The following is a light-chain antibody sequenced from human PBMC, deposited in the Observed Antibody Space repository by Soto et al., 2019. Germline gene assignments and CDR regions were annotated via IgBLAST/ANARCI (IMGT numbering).Light chain of an antibody. J-gene: IGKJ4*01. CDR2: GAS. CDR3: QQYGSSPLT. V-gene: IGKV3-20*01. Sequence: EILLTQSPGTLSLSPGERATLSCRASQSVSSSYLAWYQQKPGQAPRLLIYGASSMATGIPDRFSGSGSGTDFTLTISRLEPEDFAVYYCQQYGSSPLTFGGGTKVEIK. CDR1: QSVSSSY.